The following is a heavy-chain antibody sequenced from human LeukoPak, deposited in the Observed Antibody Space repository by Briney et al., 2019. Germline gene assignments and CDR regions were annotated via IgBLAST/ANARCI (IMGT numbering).Heavy chain of an antibody. V-gene: IGHV4-34*12. Sequence: SETLSLTCAVYGGSFSGYYWSWIRQPPGKGLEWIGSIFYSGTTNYNPSLKSRVTISADTSKNQFSMKLSSATAADTAVYYCVRHSDRGSYRVYAFDIWGHGTMVTVS. CDR2: IFYSGTT. J-gene: IGHJ3*02. CDR1: GGSFSGYY. D-gene: IGHD5/OR15-5a*01. CDR3: VRHSDRGSYRVYAFDI.